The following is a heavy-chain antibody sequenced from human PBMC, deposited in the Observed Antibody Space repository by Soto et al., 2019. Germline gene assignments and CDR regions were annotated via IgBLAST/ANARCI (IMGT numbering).Heavy chain of an antibody. CDR2: IYYSGST. Sequence: SETLSLTCTVSGGSISSYYWSWIRQPPGKGLEWIGYIYYSGSTNYNPSLKSRVTISVDTSKNQFSLKLSSVTAADTAVYYCARGSGGYYYYMDVWGKGTTVTVSS. D-gene: IGHD3-10*01. V-gene: IGHV4-59*01. CDR3: ARGSGGYYYYMDV. J-gene: IGHJ6*03. CDR1: GGSISSYY.